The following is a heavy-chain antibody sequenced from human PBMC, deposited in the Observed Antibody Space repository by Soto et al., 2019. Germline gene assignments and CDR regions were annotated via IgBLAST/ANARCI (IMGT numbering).Heavy chain of an antibody. CDR2: IYYTGST. D-gene: IGHD2-15*01. CDR1: AGSVTSDPYY. Sequence: QVQLQQSGPGLVKPSETLSLTCTVPAGSVTSDPYYFTWVHRRPGKGLEWIGYIYYTGSTYYSPSLRSRVSISRDTSKNQFSLRLTSVTAADTAVYYCAAQGGLESRYFYALFAWGQGTLVTVSS. V-gene: IGHV4-31*03. CDR3: AAQGGLESRYFYALFA. J-gene: IGHJ5*02.